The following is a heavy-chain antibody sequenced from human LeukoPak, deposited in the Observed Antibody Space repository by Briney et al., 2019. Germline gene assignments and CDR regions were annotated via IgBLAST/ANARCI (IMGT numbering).Heavy chain of an antibody. CDR1: GGSFSGYY. J-gene: IGHJ6*02. Sequence: QPSETLSLTCAVYGGSFSGYYWSWIRQPPGKGLEWIGEINHSGSTNYNPSLKSRVTISVDTSKNQFSLKLSSVTAADTAVYYCARDSPYSGSYYYYGMDVWGQGTTVTVSS. CDR3: ARDSPYSGSYYYYGMDV. CDR2: INHSGST. V-gene: IGHV4-34*01. D-gene: IGHD1-26*01.